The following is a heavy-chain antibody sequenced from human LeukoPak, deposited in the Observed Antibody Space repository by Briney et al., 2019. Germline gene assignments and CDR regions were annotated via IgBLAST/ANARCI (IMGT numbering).Heavy chain of an antibody. D-gene: IGHD3-3*01. CDR2: IIPIFGTA. Sequence: ASVKVSCKASGYTFTGYYVHWVRQAPGQGLEWMGGIIPIFGTANYAQKFQGRVTITADESTSTAYMELSSLRSEDTAVYYCATDEFGVVEHYYYYMDVWGKGTTVTVSS. CDR1: GYTFTGYY. V-gene: IGHV1-69*13. J-gene: IGHJ6*03. CDR3: ATDEFGVVEHYYYYMDV.